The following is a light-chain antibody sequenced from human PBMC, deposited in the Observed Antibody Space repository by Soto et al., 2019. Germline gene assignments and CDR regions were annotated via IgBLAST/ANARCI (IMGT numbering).Light chain of an antibody. CDR1: QRIYSAY. CDR2: DAS. CDR3: QQRSNWPWT. V-gene: IGKV3-11*01. J-gene: IGKJ1*01. Sequence: VLTQSPGTLSLSRGERATLSCRASQRIYSAYLGWYQQTPGQAPRLLSYDASNRATGIPARFSGSGSGTDFTLTISSLEPEDFVVYYCQQRSNWPWTFGQGTKVDIK.